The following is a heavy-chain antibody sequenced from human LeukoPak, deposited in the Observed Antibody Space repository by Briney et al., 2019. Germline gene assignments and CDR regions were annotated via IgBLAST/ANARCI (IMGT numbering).Heavy chain of an antibody. V-gene: IGHV4-4*02. CDR1: GDSITSHNW. CDR2: IYHSGTT. Sequence: SEALSLTCAVSGDSITSHNWWSWVRQSPGKGLEWIGEIYHSGTTNYSPSLKSRVTISVDKSKNQLSLRLTSVTAADTAVYFCASCLFDYYYFDQWGQGTLVTVSS. D-gene: IGHD3-10*01. J-gene: IGHJ4*02. CDR3: ASCLFDYYYFDQ.